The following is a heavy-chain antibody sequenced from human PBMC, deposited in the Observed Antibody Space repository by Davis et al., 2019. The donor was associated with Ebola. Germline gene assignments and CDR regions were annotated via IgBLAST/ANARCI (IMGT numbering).Heavy chain of an antibody. CDR1: GGSISSSSYY. Sequence: MPGGSLRLSCTVSGGSISSSSYYWGWIRQPPGKGLEWIGSIYYSGSTIYNPSLKSRVTISVDTSKKQFSLKLSSVTAADTAVYYCAREGYSSAWPSFFDYWGQGTLVTVSS. J-gene: IGHJ4*02. CDR3: AREGYSSAWPSFFDY. V-gene: IGHV4-39*07. CDR2: IYYSGST. D-gene: IGHD6-19*01.